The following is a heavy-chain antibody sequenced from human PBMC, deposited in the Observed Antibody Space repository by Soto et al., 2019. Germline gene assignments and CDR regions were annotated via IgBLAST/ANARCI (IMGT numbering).Heavy chain of an antibody. V-gene: IGHV3-33*01. CDR2: IWYDGSNK. D-gene: IGHD2-15*01. CDR1: GFTFSSYG. J-gene: IGHJ6*03. CDR3: ARDGHRVVVAARGDYYYYYMDV. Sequence: GGSLRLSCAASGFTFSSYGMHWVRQAPGKGLEWVAVIWYDGSNKYYADSVKGRFTISRDNSKNTLYLQMNSLRAEDTAVYYCARDGHRVVVAARGDYYYYYMDVWGKGTTVTVSS.